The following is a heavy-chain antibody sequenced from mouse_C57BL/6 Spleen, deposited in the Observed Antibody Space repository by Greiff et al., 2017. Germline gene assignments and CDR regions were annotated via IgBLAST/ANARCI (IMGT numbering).Heavy chain of an antibody. Sequence: QVQLQQSGAELMKPGAPVQLSCKATGYTFTGYWIEWVKQRPGYGLEWIGEILPGSVSTHYNENFKGKATFTADTFFNTAYMQLSSLTTEDSAIYCCARPYGSSYVWCFGVWGTGTTVTVSS. V-gene: IGHV1-9*01. D-gene: IGHD1-1*01. CDR1: GYTFTGYW. CDR2: ILPGSVST. CDR3: ARPYGSSYVWCFGV. J-gene: IGHJ1*03.